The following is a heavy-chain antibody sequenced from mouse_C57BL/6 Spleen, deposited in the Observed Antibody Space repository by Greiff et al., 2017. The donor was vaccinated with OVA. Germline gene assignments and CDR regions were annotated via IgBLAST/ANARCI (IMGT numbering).Heavy chain of an antibody. Sequence: EVKLEESGPELVKPGASVKMSCKASGYTFTDYNMHWVKQSHGKSLEWIGYINPNNGGTSYNQKFKGKATLTVNKSSSTAYMELRSLTSEDSAVYYCARERDYDRAWFAYWGQGTLVTVAA. V-gene: IGHV1-22*01. CDR2: INPNNGGT. CDR1: GYTFTDYN. CDR3: ARERDYDRAWFAY. D-gene: IGHD2-4*01. J-gene: IGHJ3*01.